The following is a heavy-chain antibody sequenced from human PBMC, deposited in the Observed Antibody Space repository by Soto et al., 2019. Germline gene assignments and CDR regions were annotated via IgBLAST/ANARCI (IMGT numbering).Heavy chain of an antibody. Sequence: QVQLVQSGAEVKKPGASVKVSCKASGYTFTSYAMHWVRLAPGQRLEWMGWINAGNGNTKYSQKFQGRVTITRDTSASTAYMELSSLRSEDTAVYYCASSAAAGHYYYYGMDVWGQGTTVTVSS. D-gene: IGHD6-13*01. J-gene: IGHJ6*02. V-gene: IGHV1-3*01. CDR2: INAGNGNT. CDR3: ASSAAAGHYYYYGMDV. CDR1: GYTFTSYA.